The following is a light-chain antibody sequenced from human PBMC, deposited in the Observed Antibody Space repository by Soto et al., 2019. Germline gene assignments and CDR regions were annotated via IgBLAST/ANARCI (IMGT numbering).Light chain of an antibody. V-gene: IGLV2-14*03. CDR3: SSYTSSRTRV. CDR2: DIR. J-gene: IGLJ1*01. Sequence: QSVLTQPASVSGSPGQSITISCTGTSSDVGGYKYVSWYQQHPGKAPKLMIYDIRNRPSGVSNRFSGSKSGNTASLTISGLHAEDEADYYCSSYTSSRTRVFGTGTKLTVL. CDR1: SSDVGGYKY.